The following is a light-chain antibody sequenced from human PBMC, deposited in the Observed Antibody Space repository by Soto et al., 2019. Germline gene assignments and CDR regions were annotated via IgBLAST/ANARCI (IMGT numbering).Light chain of an antibody. CDR2: DTS. CDR3: LLYYGGPWV. V-gene: IGLV7-46*01. CDR1: TGAVTSGHY. J-gene: IGLJ3*02. Sequence: QAVVTQEPSLIVSPGGTVTLTCGSSTGAVTSGHYPHWFQQKPDQAPRTLIYDTSIKHSWTPARFSGSLLGGKAALTLSGVQPEDEAEYYCLLYYGGPWVFGGGTKLTVL.